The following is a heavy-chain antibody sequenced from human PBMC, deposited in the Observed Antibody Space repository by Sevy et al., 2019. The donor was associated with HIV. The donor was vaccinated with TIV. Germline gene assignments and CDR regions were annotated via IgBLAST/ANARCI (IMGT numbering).Heavy chain of an antibody. Sequence: GGSLRLSCTGSGFSFSNYNMNWVRQAPGKGPEWVSSMSSGSDHIYYADSVKGRFTVSRDNAKNTLYLQMDSLRAEDTAVYYFAGSGGYYFRFDFWGLGSLVTVSS. J-gene: IGHJ4*02. CDR1: GFSFSNYN. CDR2: MSSGSDHI. V-gene: IGHV3-21*01. D-gene: IGHD3-22*01. CDR3: AGSGGYYFRFDF.